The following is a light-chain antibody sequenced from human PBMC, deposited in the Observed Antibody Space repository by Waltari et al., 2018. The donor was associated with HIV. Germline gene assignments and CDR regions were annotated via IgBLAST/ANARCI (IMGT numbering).Light chain of an antibody. J-gene: IGKJ1*01. Sequence: DIVMTQSPDSLAVSVGERATINCKSSQNILDISNNKNYLTWYQQKPGQSPKLLIYWASTRESGVPCRFRGSGSGTGFTLTISSLQAEDVAVYYCQQHFSTPWTFGQGTKVGIK. CDR2: WAS. V-gene: IGKV4-1*01. CDR1: QNILDISNNKNY. CDR3: QQHFSTPWT.